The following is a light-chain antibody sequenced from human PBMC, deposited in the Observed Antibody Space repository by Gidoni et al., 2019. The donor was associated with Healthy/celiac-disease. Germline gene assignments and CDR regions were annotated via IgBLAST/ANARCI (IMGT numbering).Light chain of an antibody. Sequence: DIQLTQSPSFLSASVGDRVTITCLASQGSSSYLAWYQQKPGKAPKLLIYSASTLQSGVPARFSGSGSGTEFTLTISSLQPEDFATYYCQQLNSYPLTFGGGTKVEIK. CDR3: QQLNSYPLT. CDR2: SAS. CDR1: QGSSSY. V-gene: IGKV1-9*01. J-gene: IGKJ4*01.